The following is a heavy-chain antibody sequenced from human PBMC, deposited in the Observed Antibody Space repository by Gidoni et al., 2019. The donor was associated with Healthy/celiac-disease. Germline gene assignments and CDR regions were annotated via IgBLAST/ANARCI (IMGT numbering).Heavy chain of an antibody. V-gene: IGHV3-15*01. J-gene: IGHJ6*03. CDR1: GFTFSNAW. Sequence: EVQLVESGGGLVKPGGCLRLTCEASGFTFSNAWMSWVRQVPGKGLECVGRIKSKTDGGPTDYAAPVKGRFTISRDDSKNTLYLQMNSLNTEDTAVYYCTTDLEEATINDYYYYMDVWGKGTTVTVSS. D-gene: IGHD5-12*01. CDR3: TTDLEEATINDYYYYMDV. CDR2: IKSKTDGGPT.